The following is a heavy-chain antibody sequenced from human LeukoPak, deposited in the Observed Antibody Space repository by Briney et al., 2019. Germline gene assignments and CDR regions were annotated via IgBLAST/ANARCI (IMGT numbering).Heavy chain of an antibody. J-gene: IGHJ4*02. D-gene: IGHD5-12*01. V-gene: IGHV7-4-1*02. CDR2: INTNTGNP. Sequence: ASVKVSCKASGYTFTIYAMNWVRQAPGQGLEWMGWINTNTGNPTYTQDFTGRFVFSLDTSVSTAYLQISSLKAEDTAVYYCARGSSGDAGSFDYWGQGTLVTVSS. CDR3: ARGSSGDAGSFDY. CDR1: GYTFTIYA.